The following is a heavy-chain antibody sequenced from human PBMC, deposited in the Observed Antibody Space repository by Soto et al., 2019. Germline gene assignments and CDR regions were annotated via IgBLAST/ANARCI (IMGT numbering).Heavy chain of an antibody. CDR2: LDGAGGST. Sequence: GGSLRLSCLASGFTFSDFAMTWVRHVPGRGLEWVASLDGAGGSTYYAESVRGRFSISRDNSQNTLFLQMKRLTVDDTAIYYCAAPRDEYGSGVSWFTYGMDIWGQGATVTVSS. CDR3: AAPRDEYGSGVSWFTYGMDI. V-gene: IGHV3-23*01. CDR1: GFTFSDFA. J-gene: IGHJ6*02. D-gene: IGHD3-10*01.